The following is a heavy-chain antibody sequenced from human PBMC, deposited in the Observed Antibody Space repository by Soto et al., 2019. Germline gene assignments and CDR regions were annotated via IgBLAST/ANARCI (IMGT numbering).Heavy chain of an antibody. J-gene: IGHJ4*02. D-gene: IGHD5-12*01. CDR2: ISRLDNP. V-gene: IGHV4-30-2*06. CDR3: ARGAGYDPFDY. Sequence: PSETLSLTCTVSGGSMSNGGFPWSWLRQSPGKGLEWIGYISRLDNPYFHPSFKSRMTMSIDRSRNQFYLKLSSMTAADRAVYYCARGAGYDPFDYWGQGVLVTVSS. CDR1: GGSMSNGGFP.